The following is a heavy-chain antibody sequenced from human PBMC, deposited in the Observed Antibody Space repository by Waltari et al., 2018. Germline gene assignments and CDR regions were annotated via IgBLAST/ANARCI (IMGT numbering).Heavy chain of an antibody. D-gene: IGHD2-21*01. CDR2: INPSGGST. CDR1: EYTFTNSY. Sequence: QVQLVQSGAEVKKPGASVKISCKTSEYTFTNSYIHWVRQAPGQGLEWMGIINPSGGSTIYAQKFQGRVTMTRDTSTSTVYMELSSLRSEDTAVYYCALDTGALWMDVWGQGTTVTVSS. J-gene: IGHJ6*02. V-gene: IGHV1-46*01. CDR3: ALDTGALWMDV.